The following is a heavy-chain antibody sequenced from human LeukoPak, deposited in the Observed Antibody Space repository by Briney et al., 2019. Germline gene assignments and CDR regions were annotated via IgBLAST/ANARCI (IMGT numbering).Heavy chain of an antibody. CDR2: IIPIFGTA. V-gene: IGHV1-69*05. D-gene: IGHD6-19*01. CDR1: GGTFSSYA. Sequence: GASVKVSCKASGGTFSSYAISWVRQAPGQGLEWMGGIIPIFGTANYAQKFQGRVTITTDESTSTAYMELSSLRSEDTAVYYCAKSGITVYWLDPWGQGTLVTVSS. J-gene: IGHJ5*02. CDR3: AKSGITVYWLDP.